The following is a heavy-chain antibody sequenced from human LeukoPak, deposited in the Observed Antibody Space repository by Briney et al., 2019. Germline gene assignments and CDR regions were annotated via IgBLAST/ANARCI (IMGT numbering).Heavy chain of an antibody. CDR3: ARDPTYYDILTGQYYYYGMDV. CDR2: IYHSGST. V-gene: IGHV4-30-2*01. D-gene: IGHD3-9*01. J-gene: IGHJ6*02. CDR1: GGSISSGGYS. Sequence: SETLSLTCAVSGGSISSGGYSWSWIRQPPGKGLEWIGYIYHSGSTYYNPSLKSRVTISVDRSKNQFSLKLSSVTAADTAVYYRARDPTYYDILTGQYYYYGMDVWGQGTTVTVSS.